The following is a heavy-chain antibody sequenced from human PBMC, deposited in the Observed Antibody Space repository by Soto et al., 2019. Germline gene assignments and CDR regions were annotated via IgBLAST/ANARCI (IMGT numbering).Heavy chain of an antibody. CDR3: ARARVVVVAAHNWFDP. Sequence: QVQLQESGPGLVKPSQTLSLTCTVSGGSISSGGYYWSWIRQHPGKGLEWIGYIYYSGSTYYNPSLNSRVTIAVDTSKNQFSLKRSSVTASDTAVYYCARARVVVVAAHNWFDPWGQGTLVTVSS. CDR1: GGSISSGGYY. V-gene: IGHV4-31*03. CDR2: IYYSGST. D-gene: IGHD2-15*01. J-gene: IGHJ5*02.